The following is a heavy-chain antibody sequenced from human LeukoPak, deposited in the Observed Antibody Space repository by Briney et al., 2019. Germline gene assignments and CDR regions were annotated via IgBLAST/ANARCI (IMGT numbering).Heavy chain of an antibody. D-gene: IGHD2/OR15-2a*01. CDR3: AREHSTGYY. CDR2: ISSDGSTI. V-gene: IGHV3-11*01. Sequence: GGSLRLSCAASGFTFTNYYMGWIRQAPGKGLEWISYISSDGSTIDYADSVKGRFTISRDNAKNSLYLQMNRLRAEDTAVYYCAREHSTGYYWGQGTLVTVSS. J-gene: IGHJ4*02. CDR1: GFTFTNYY.